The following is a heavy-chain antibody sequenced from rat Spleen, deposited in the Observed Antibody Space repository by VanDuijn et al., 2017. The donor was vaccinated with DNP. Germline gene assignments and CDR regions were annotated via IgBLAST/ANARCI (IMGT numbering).Heavy chain of an antibody. V-gene: IGHV5-25*01. Sequence: EVQLVESGGGLVQPGRSLKLSCAASGFTFSNYYMAWVRQAPKKGLEWVAAITPSGYRTYYTDSVKGRFTISRDNAKSSLYLKMISLKSEDSATYYCARAYGSPWYFDYWGQGVMVTVSS. CDR1: GFTFSNYY. CDR3: ARAYGSPWYFDY. D-gene: IGHD1-3*01. CDR2: ITPSGYRT. J-gene: IGHJ2*01.